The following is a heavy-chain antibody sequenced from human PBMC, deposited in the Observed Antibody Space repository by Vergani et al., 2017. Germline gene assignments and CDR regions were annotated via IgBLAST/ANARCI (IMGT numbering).Heavy chain of an antibody. CDR3: AREYSSSWYEGSNFDY. CDR2: IIPILGIA. J-gene: IGHJ4*02. D-gene: IGHD6-13*01. Sequence: QVQLVQSGAEVKKPGSSVKVSCKASGGTFSSYTISWLRQAPGQGLEWMGRIIPILGIANYAQKFQGRVTITADKSTSTAYMELSSLRSEDTAVYYCAREYSSSWYEGSNFDYWGQGTLVTVSS. V-gene: IGHV1-69*08. CDR1: GGTFSSYT.